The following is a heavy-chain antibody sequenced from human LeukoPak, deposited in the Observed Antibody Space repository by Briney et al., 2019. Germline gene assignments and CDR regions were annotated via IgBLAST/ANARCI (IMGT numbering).Heavy chain of an antibody. Sequence: ASVKVSCKASGYTFTGYYMHWVRQAPGQGLEWMGWINPNSGGTNYAQKFQGRVTMTRDTSISTAYMELSRLRSDDTAVYYCARERYGSGSYNDYWGQGTLVTVSS. V-gene: IGHV1-2*02. CDR1: GYTFTGYY. D-gene: IGHD3-10*01. CDR2: INPNSGGT. CDR3: ARERYGSGSYNDY. J-gene: IGHJ4*02.